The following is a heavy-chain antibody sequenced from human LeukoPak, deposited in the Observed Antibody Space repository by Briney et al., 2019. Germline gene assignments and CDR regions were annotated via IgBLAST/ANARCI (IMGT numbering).Heavy chain of an antibody. D-gene: IGHD3-22*01. V-gene: IGHV4-4*07. J-gene: IGHJ4*02. CDR1: GGSISSYY. CDR3: AREFYYYDSSGYYLYYFDH. Sequence: SETLSLTCTVSGGSISSYYWSWIRQPAGKGLEWIGRIYTSGSTNYNPSPKGRVTISADTSKNQFSLRLSSVTAADTAVYYCAREFYYYDSSGYYLYYFDHWGQGTLVTVSS. CDR2: IYTSGST.